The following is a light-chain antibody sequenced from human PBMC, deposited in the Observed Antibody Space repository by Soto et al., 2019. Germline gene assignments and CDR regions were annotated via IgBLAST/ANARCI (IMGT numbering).Light chain of an antibody. J-gene: IGKJ1*01. CDR3: QQYSSSPWT. CDR1: QSVSSSY. CDR2: GAS. Sequence: EIVLTQSPGTLSLSPGERATLSCRASQSVSSSYLAWYQQKPGQAPRLLIYGASSRATGIPDRFGGSGSGTDFTLTISRLEPEDFAVYYCQQYSSSPWTFGQGTKVEIK. V-gene: IGKV3-20*01.